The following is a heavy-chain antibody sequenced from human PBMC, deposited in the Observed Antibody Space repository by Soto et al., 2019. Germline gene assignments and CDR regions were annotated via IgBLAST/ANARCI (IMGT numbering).Heavy chain of an antibody. Sequence: PGGSLRLSCAASGFTFSSYAMHWVRQAPGKGLEWVAVISYDGSNKNYADSVKGRFTISRDNSKNTVYLQMNSLRAEDTAVYYCAKDTYYHDSSGYYIFDYWGQGTLVTVSS. V-gene: IGHV3-30*04. D-gene: IGHD3-22*01. CDR2: ISYDGSNK. CDR3: AKDTYYHDSSGYYIFDY. J-gene: IGHJ4*02. CDR1: GFTFSSYA.